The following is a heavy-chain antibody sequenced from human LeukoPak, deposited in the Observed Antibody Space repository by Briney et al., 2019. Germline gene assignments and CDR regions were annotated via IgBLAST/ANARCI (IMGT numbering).Heavy chain of an antibody. V-gene: IGHV3-48*01. Sequence: GGSLRLSCAASGFTCSTYSMNWVRLAPGKGLEWVSNIRSSSSTTYYADSVKGRFTISRDNGKNSLYLQMNSLRGEDTAVYYCARDSAQGGYMDVWGKGTTVTVSS. CDR1: GFTCSTYS. J-gene: IGHJ6*03. CDR3: ARDSAQGGYMDV. CDR2: IRSSSSTT.